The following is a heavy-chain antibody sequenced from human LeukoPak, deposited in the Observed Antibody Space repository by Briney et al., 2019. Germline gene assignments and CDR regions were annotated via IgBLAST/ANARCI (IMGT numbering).Heavy chain of an antibody. CDR1: GYTFTTYA. J-gene: IGHJ3*02. D-gene: IGHD2-15*01. Sequence: ASVKVSCKASGYTFTTYAMNWVRQAPGQGLEWMGWINPNSGGTNYAQKFQGRVTMTRDTSISTAYMELSRLRSDDTAVYYCARDIQQYCSGGSCYPDAFDIWGQGTMVTVSS. CDR3: ARDIQQYCSGGSCYPDAFDI. CDR2: INPNSGGT. V-gene: IGHV1-2*02.